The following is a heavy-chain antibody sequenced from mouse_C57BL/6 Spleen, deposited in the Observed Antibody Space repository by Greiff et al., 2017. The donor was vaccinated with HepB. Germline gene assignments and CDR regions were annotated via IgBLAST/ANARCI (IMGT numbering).Heavy chain of an antibody. J-gene: IGHJ4*01. Sequence: QVHVKQSGPELVKPGASVKISCKASGYSFTSYYIHWVKQRPGQGLEWIGWIYPGSGNTKYNEKFKGKATLTADTSSSTAYMQLSSLTSEDSAVYYCARSGLLLGDYWGQGTSVTVSS. D-gene: IGHD1-1*01. CDR1: GYSFTSYY. V-gene: IGHV1-66*01. CDR2: IYPGSGNT. CDR3: ARSGLLLGDY.